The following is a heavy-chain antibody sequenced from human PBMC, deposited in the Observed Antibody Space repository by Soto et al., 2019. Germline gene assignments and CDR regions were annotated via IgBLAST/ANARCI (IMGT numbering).Heavy chain of an antibody. CDR2: IYYSGST. V-gene: IGHV4-39*01. CDR3: ARTYYDILTGYNHTYYFDY. J-gene: IGHJ4*02. Sequence: ASETLSLTCTVSGGSISSSSYYWGWIRQPPGKGLEWIGSIYYSGSTYYNPSLKSRVTISVDTSKNQFSLKLSSVTAADTAVYYCARTYYDILTGYNHTYYFDYWGQGTLVTVSS. D-gene: IGHD3-9*01. CDR1: GGSISSSSYY.